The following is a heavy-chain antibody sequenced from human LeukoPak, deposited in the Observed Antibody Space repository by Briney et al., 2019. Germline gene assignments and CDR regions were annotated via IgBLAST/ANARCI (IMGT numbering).Heavy chain of an antibody. CDR2: INTNTGNP. CDR3: ARDWRGYDSSGYPVSVFDI. Sequence: GASVKVSCKASGYTFTSYAMNWVRQAPGQGLEWMGWINTNTGNPTYAQGFTGRFVFSLDTSVSTAYLQISSLKAEDTAVYYCARDWRGYDSSGYPVSVFDIWGQGTMVTVSS. V-gene: IGHV7-4-1*02. CDR1: GYTFTSYA. J-gene: IGHJ3*02. D-gene: IGHD3-22*01.